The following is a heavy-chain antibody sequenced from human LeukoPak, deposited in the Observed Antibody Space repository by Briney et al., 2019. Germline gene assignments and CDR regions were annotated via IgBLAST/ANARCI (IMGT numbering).Heavy chain of an antibody. Sequence: ASVKVSCKASGYIFTDYYMHWVRQAPGQGLEWMGWINPNNGGTKSAQKFQGRVTMTRDTSISTAYMELSSLRSDDTAIYYCARGAKQQRLAHFDYWGQGTLVTVSS. CDR3: ARGAKQQRLAHFDY. J-gene: IGHJ4*02. CDR2: INPNNGGT. V-gene: IGHV1-2*02. D-gene: IGHD6-13*01. CDR1: GYIFTDYY.